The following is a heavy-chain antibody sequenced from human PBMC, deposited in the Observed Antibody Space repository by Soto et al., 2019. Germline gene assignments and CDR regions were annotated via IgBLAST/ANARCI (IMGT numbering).Heavy chain of an antibody. CDR3: ARTGVGGSGDDGYWFDA. CDR1: GGSISSGDYY. CDR2: IYYSGST. D-gene: IGHD3-16*01. Sequence: QVRLQESGPGLVKPSQTLSLTCSVSGGSISSGDYYWSWIRQSPGKGLEWIAYIYYSGSTSYNPSLKSRVTISVATSMNQFSLDLSSVTAADTAIYYCARTGVGGSGDDGYWFDAWGQGTLVTVSS. V-gene: IGHV4-30-4*01. J-gene: IGHJ5*02.